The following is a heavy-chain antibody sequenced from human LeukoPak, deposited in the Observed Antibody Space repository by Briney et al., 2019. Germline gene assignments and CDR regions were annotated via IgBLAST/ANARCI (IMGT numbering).Heavy chain of an antibody. CDR3: ASAGQWSFGAFDI. Sequence: GASVKVSCKASGYTFTSYDINWVRQATGQGLEWMGWMNPNSGNTGYAQKFQGRVTMTRNTSISTAYMELSSLRSEDTAVYYCASAGQWSFGAFDIWGQGTMVTVSS. CDR2: MNPNSGNT. CDR1: GYTFTSYD. J-gene: IGHJ3*02. D-gene: IGHD1-26*01. V-gene: IGHV1-8*01.